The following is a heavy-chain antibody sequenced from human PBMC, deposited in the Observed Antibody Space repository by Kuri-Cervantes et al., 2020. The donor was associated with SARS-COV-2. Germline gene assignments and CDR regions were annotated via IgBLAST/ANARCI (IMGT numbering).Heavy chain of an antibody. J-gene: IGHJ4*02. D-gene: IGHD3-22*01. CDR3: ARLYDSSGYYYPAFDY. Sequence: SETLSLTCSVSGDSISSSTFYWGWIRQPPGKGLEWIGSIYESGVTYYNPSLKTRVTISVDTSKNQFSLRLSSVTAADTAVYYCARLYDSSGYYYPAFDYWGQGTLVTVSS. CDR2: IYESGVT. CDR1: GDSISSSTFY. V-gene: IGHV4-39*01.